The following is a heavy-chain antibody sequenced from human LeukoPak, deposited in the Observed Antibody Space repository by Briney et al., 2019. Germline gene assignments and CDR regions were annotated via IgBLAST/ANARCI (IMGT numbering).Heavy chain of an antibody. J-gene: IGHJ2*01. CDR3: ATSDWRGHRYFDL. V-gene: IGHV4-39*07. D-gene: IGHD1-1*01. CDR2: IYYSGKT. Sequence: SETLSLTCSVSGRSISSSAYYWGWIPQPPGQGLEWIGSIYYSGKTYYNPSLKSPITISIDTSKNQFSLRLISVTAADTAVYYCATSDWRGHRYFDLWGRGTLLTVSS. CDR1: GRSISSSAYY.